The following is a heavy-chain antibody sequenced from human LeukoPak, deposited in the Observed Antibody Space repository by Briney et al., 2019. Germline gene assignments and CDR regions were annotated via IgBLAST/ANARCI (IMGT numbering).Heavy chain of an antibody. CDR1: GFNFSKND. CDR2: IGVGGDT. D-gene: IGHD4-11*01. Sequence: PGGSLRLSCVASGFNFSKNDMHWVRQTTERRLEWVSAIGVGGDTYYADPVKGRFTISRDNGKSSVYLQMNSLRAGDTAVHFCAKAFDYNGLRGEGGSFDCWGQGALVTVSS. J-gene: IGHJ4*02. V-gene: IGHV3-13*01. CDR3: AKAFDYNGLRGEGGSFDC.